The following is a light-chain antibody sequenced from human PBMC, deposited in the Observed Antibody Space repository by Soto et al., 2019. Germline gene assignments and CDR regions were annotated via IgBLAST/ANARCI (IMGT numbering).Light chain of an antibody. V-gene: IGKV1-9*01. CDR1: QGISSY. CDR2: TAS. J-gene: IGKJ2*01. Sequence: IQLTQSPSSLSASVGDRVTITCRASQGISSYLASYQQKPGKAPKLLIYTASTLLSGVPSRFSGSGSGTDFTLTISSLQPEDFATYYCQQLNSYPHTFGQGTKLEIK. CDR3: QQLNSYPHT.